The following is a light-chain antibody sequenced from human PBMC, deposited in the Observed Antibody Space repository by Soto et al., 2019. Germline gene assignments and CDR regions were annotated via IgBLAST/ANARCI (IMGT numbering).Light chain of an antibody. CDR1: QTIASRY. V-gene: IGKV3-20*01. CDR2: RTF. J-gene: IGKJ5*01. Sequence: EIVMTQSPATLSVSPGERATLSCRASQTIASRYLAWYQHQPGQAPRLLSYRTFASAPGIPDRFRGGGSGTDFTLTISRLEREDFAVYYCQQYDTSPPTFGQGTRLEIK. CDR3: QQYDTSPPT.